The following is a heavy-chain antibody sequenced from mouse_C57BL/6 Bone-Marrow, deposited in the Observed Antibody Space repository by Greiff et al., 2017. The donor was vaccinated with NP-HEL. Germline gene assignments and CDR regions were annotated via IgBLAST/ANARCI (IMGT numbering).Heavy chain of an antibody. Sequence: EVHLVESGGGLVQPGGSLKLSCAASGFTFSDYYMYWVRQTPEKRLEWVAYISNGGGSTYYPDTVKGRFTISRDNAKNTLYLQRSRLKSEDTAMYYCARLEGLRRYFDVWGTGTTVTVSS. D-gene: IGHD2-4*01. J-gene: IGHJ1*03. CDR3: ARLEGLRRYFDV. V-gene: IGHV5-12*01. CDR2: ISNGGGST. CDR1: GFTFSDYY.